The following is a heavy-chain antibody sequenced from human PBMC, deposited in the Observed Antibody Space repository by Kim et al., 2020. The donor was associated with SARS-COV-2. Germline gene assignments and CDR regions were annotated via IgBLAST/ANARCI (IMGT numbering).Heavy chain of an antibody. J-gene: IGHJ4*02. CDR3: AKVGPPYVYFDY. V-gene: IGHV3-9*01. Sequence: GYAAAVKGRVTISRDDAKDALFLQMNSLSAEDTCLYYCAKVGPPYVYFDYWGQGTLVTVFS. D-gene: IGHD1-26*01.